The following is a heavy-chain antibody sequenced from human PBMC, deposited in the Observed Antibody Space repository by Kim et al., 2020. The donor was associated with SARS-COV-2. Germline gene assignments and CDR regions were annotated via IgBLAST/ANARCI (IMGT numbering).Heavy chain of an antibody. D-gene: IGHD3-22*01. V-gene: IGHV3-30*07. CDR3: ARWAGTRNGGYSLDY. Sequence: ADSVKGRFIVCKDNANSVLYLQMDSLRAEDTAVYYCARWAGTRNGGYSLDYWGQGTRVTVSS. J-gene: IGHJ4*02.